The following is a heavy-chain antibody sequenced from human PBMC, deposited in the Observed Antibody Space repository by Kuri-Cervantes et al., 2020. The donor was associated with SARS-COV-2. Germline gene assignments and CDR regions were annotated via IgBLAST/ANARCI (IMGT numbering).Heavy chain of an antibody. CDR3: AKALGNYYYYGMDV. CDR2: ISYDGSNK. Sequence: GESLKISCAASGFTFSSYGMHWVRQAPGKGLEWVAVISYDGSNKYYADSVKGRFTISRDNSKNTLYLQTNSLRAEDTAVYYCAKALGNYYYYGMDVWGQGTTVTVSS. J-gene: IGHJ6*02. CDR1: GFTFSSYG. V-gene: IGHV3-30*18. D-gene: IGHD7-27*01.